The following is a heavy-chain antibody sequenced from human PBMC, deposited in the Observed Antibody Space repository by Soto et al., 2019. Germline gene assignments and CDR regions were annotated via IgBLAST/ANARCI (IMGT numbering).Heavy chain of an antibody. CDR3: ARDTLRAYGDYEGNWFDP. CDR2: ISAYNGNT. Sequence: QVQLVQSGAEVKKPGASVKVSCKASGYTFTSYGISWVRQAPGQGLEWMGWISAYNGNTNYAQKLQGRVTMTTDTPTSTAYMELRSLRSDDTAVYYCARDTLRAYGDYEGNWFDPWGQGTLVTVSS. CDR1: GYTFTSYG. V-gene: IGHV1-18*01. D-gene: IGHD4-17*01. J-gene: IGHJ5*02.